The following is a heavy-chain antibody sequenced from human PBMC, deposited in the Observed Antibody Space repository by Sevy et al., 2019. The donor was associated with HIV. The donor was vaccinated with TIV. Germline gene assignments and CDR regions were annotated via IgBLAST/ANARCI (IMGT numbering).Heavy chain of an antibody. V-gene: IGHV4-34*01. J-gene: IGHJ4*02. CDR2: INHSGST. D-gene: IGHD3-22*01. CDR3: ARGRYYYDSSGYYRW. Sequence: SETLSPTCAVYGGSFSGYYWSWIRQPPGKGLEWIGEINHSGSTNYNPSLKSRVTISVDTSKNQFSLKLSSVTAADTAVYYCARGRYYYDSSGYYRWWGQGTLVTVSS. CDR1: GGSFSGYY.